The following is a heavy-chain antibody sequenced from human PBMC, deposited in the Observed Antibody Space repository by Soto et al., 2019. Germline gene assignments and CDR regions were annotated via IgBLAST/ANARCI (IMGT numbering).Heavy chain of an antibody. CDR1: GYTFTSYG. J-gene: IGHJ3*02. D-gene: IGHD3-22*01. V-gene: IGHV1-18*01. CDR3: ARVRRITMIAVVITPDAFDI. Sequence: ASVKVSCKASGYTFTSYGISWVRQAPGQGLEWMGWISAYNGSTNYAQKLQGRVTMTTDTSTSTAYMELRSLRSDDTAVYYCARVRRITMIAVVITPDAFDIWGQGTMVTVSS. CDR2: ISAYNGST.